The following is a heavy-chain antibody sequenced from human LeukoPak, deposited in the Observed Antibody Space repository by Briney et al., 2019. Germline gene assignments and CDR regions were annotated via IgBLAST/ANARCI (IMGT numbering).Heavy chain of an antibody. CDR1: GFTLSSHW. CDR3: ARQGWNAGGHAFDI. V-gene: IGHV3-7*03. J-gene: IGHJ3*02. D-gene: IGHD1-1*01. Sequence: PGGSLRLSCAASGFTLSSHWMTGVRERPGGGREGWAIIKGGGSEQFYLDSVQGRFTISRDNAKHSLYLQLPSPRAEDPAVYYCARQGWNAGGHAFDIWGPGTMVTVS. CDR2: IKGGGSEQ.